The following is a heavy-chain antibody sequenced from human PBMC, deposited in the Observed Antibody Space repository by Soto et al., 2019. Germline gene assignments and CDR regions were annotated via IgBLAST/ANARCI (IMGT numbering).Heavy chain of an antibody. J-gene: IGHJ3*02. V-gene: IGHV3-23*01. Sequence: EVQVLESGGGLVQPGGSLRLSCEGSGFTVSSHAMTWIRQAPGKGPEWVSTVTADGGTNYADSVKGRFAMSRDTSENTLYLQMNTLGAEDTAAYYCAPHVSCSGGSCKYDAFAIRGQGTMVTVSS. CDR2: VTADGGT. CDR3: APHVSCSGGSCKYDAFAI. CDR1: GFTVSSHA. D-gene: IGHD2-15*01.